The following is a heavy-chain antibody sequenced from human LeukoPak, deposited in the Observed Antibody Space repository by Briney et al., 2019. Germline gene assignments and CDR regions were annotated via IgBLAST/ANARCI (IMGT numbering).Heavy chain of an antibody. Sequence: GGSLRLSCAASGFTFSSYWRSWVRKAPGKGLEWVANIKQDGSEKYYVDSVKGRFTISRDNAKNSLYLQMNSLRAEDTAVYYCARKYSSGWYSVFDPWGQGTLVTVSS. CDR1: GFTFSSYW. CDR3: ARKYSSGWYSVFDP. V-gene: IGHV3-7*01. D-gene: IGHD6-19*01. J-gene: IGHJ5*02. CDR2: IKQDGSEK.